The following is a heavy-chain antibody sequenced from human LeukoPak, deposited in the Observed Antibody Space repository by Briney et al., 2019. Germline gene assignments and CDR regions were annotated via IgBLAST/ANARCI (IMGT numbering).Heavy chain of an antibody. CDR3: ARGSRWFYFDY. D-gene: IGHD4-23*01. V-gene: IGHV4-59*01. CDR1: GGSISSYY. CDR2: IYYSGST. Sequence: SETLSLTCTVSGGSISSYYWSWLRQPPGKGLEWIGYIYYSGSTNYNPSLKSRVTISVDTSKNQFSLKLSSVTAADTAVYYCARGSRWFYFDYWGQGTLVTVSS. J-gene: IGHJ4*02.